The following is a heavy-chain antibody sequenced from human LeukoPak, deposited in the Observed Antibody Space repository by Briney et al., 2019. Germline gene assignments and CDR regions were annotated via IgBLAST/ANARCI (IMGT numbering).Heavy chain of an antibody. V-gene: IGHV4-31*03. CDR3: ARDGPYDDILTPYYYGMDV. D-gene: IGHD3-9*01. Sequence: SQTLSLTCTVSGGSISSGGYYWSWIRQHPGKGLEWIGYIYYSGSTYYNPSLKSRVTISVDTSKNQFSLKLSSVTAADTAVYYCARDGPYDDILTPYYYGMDVWGQGTTVTVSS. CDR1: GGSISSGGYY. J-gene: IGHJ6*02. CDR2: IYYSGST.